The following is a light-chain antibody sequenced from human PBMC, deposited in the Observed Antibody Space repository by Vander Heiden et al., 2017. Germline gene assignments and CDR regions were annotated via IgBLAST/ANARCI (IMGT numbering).Light chain of an antibody. CDR1: QSVLYSSNNKNY. V-gene: IGKV4-1*01. CDR3: QQDDSTPRT. Sequence: DIVMTPSPDSLAVSLGERATINCKSSQSVLYSSNNKNYLAWYQQKPGQPPKLLIYCASTRESGVPDRFSGSASGTDFTLTISSLQAEDVAVYYCQQDDSTPRTFGQGTKVEIK. J-gene: IGKJ1*01. CDR2: CAS.